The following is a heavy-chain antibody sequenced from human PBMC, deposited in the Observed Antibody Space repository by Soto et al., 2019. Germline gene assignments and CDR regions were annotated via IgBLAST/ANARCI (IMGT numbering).Heavy chain of an antibody. J-gene: IGHJ6*02. CDR2: IYYSGST. V-gene: IGHV4-59*01. D-gene: IGHD6-25*01. Sequence: QVQLQESGPGLVKPSETLSLTCTVSGGSISSYYWSWIRQPPGQGLEWIGYIYYSGSTNYNPSLNSRVTISVDTSKNQFSLKLRSVTAADTAVYYCARDDRFVSSAAPPHYYYYGMDVWGQGTTVTVSS. CDR1: GGSISSYY. CDR3: ARDDRFVSSAAPPHYYYYGMDV.